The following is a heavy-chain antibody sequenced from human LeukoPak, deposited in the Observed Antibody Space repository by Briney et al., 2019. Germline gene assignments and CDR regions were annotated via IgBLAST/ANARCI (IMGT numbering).Heavy chain of an antibody. Sequence: GGSLRLSCAASGFTFSSHAMSWVRQAPGKGLEWVSVISGSGDSTYYADSVKGRFTISRDNSKNTLYLQMNSLRAEGTAVYYCAKQIAGSSDGMDVWGQGTTVTVSS. CDR2: ISGSGDST. V-gene: IGHV3-23*01. J-gene: IGHJ6*02. CDR3: AKQIAGSSDGMDV. D-gene: IGHD2-21*01. CDR1: GFTFSSHA.